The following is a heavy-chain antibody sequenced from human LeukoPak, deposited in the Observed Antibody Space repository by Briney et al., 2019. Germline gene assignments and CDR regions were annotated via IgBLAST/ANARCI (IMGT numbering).Heavy chain of an antibody. CDR3: ASGCDGYPGEDY. CDR1: GFTFSNYN. D-gene: IGHD5-18*01. V-gene: IGHV3-48*01. J-gene: IGHJ4*02. CDR2: ISSSGSTM. Sequence: GGSLRLSCAASGFTFSNYNMIWVRQAPGKGLESVSYISSSGSTMHYADSVRGRFTISRDNAKKSLYLQMNSLRAEDTAVYYCASGCDGYPGEDYWGQGTLVTVSS.